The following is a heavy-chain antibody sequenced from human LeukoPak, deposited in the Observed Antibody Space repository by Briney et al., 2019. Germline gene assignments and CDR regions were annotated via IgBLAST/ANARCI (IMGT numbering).Heavy chain of an antibody. CDR2: MNPTSGHT. V-gene: IGHV1-8*01. Sequence: ASVKVSCKASGYTFTSYDINWVRQSTGQGLEWMGWMNPTSGHTGYAQNFQGRVTMTRDTSISTAYMELNSLTSEDTAVYYCARSPVGVRKKHDFWGQGTLVIVSS. CDR1: GYTFTSYD. CDR3: ARSPVGVRKKHDF. D-gene: IGHD3-10*01. J-gene: IGHJ4*02.